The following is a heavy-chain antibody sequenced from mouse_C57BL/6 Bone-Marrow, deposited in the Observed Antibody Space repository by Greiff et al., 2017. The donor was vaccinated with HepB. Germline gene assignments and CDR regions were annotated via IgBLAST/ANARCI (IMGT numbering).Heavy chain of an antibody. D-gene: IGHD2-4*01. CDR2: IDPENGDT. V-gene: IGHV14-4*01. Sequence: EVQLQQSGAELVRPGASVKLSCTASGFNIKDDYMHWVKQRPEQGLEWIGWIDPENGDTESASKFQGKATITADTSSNTAYLQLSSLTSEDTAVYYCTTMITYYFDYWGQGTTLTVSS. CDR1: GFNIKDDY. CDR3: TTMITYYFDY. J-gene: IGHJ2*01.